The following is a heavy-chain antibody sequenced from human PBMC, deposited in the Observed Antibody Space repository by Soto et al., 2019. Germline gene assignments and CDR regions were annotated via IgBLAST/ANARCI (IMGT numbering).Heavy chain of an antibody. CDR2: IYPSDSYT. CDR1: GYSFTSYW. CDR3: ARQGYSSSWFRASAFDI. Sequence: ESLKISCKDSGYSFTSYWISWVRQMPGKGLEWMGMIYPSDSYTSYSPSFQGQVTISADKSISTAYLQWSSLKASDTAMYYCARQGYSSSWFRASAFDIWRPGTMLTPSS. J-gene: IGHJ3*02. D-gene: IGHD6-13*01. V-gene: IGHV5-51*01.